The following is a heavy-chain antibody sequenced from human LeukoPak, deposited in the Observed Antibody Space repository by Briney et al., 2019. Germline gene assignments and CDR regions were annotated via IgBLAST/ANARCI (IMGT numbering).Heavy chain of an antibody. D-gene: IGHD2-2*01. CDR2: ISSSGSTI. V-gene: IGHV3-11*04. J-gene: IGHJ5*02. CDR1: GLTFSDYY. Sequence: GGSLRLSCAASGLTFSDYYMSWMRQAPAKGLEWVSYISSSGSTIYYEDSVKGRFTISRDKAKNSLYLQMNSLRAEDTAVYYCARVGGYCSSTSCWGENWFDPWGQGTLVTVSS. CDR3: ARVGGYCSSTSCWGENWFDP.